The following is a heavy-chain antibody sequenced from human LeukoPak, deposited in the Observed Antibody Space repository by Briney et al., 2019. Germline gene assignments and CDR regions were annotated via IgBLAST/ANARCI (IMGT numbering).Heavy chain of an antibody. CDR2: IRYDGSKK. CDR1: GFTFSSYG. CDR3: ARGPLTYCSGGSCYEGDY. Sequence: GGSLRLSCAASGFTFSSYGMHWVRQAPGKGLEWVAFIRYDGSKKYYADSVKGRFTISRDNSKNTLYLQMNSLRAEDTAVYYCARGPLTYCSGGSCYEGDYWGQGTLVTVSS. J-gene: IGHJ4*02. V-gene: IGHV3-30*02. D-gene: IGHD2-15*01.